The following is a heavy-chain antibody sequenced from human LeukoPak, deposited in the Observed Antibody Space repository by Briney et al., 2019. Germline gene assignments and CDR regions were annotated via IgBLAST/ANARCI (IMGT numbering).Heavy chain of an antibody. CDR3: ARDRSIVGSFGMDY. CDR2: IYSGGST. J-gene: IGHJ4*02. CDR1: GFTVSSNY. Sequence: GGSLRLSCAASGFTVSSNYMSWVRQAPGKGLEWVSVIYSGGSTYYADSVKGRFTISKDNSKNTLYLQMNSLRAEDTAVYYCARDRSIVGSFGMDYWGQGTLVTVSS. V-gene: IGHV3-66*01. D-gene: IGHD1-26*01.